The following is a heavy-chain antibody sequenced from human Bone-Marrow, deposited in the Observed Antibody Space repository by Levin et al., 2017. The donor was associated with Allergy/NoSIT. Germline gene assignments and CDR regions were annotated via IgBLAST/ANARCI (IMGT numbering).Heavy chain of an antibody. J-gene: IGHJ4*02. D-gene: IGHD3-22*01. Sequence: EASVKVSCKASGGTFRSYAITWVRQAPGLGLEWVGGIVPMFGTPNYAQKFQARVKITADESTNTAYMELSGLTSEDTAVYYCAREGSDTAGYYACWGQGTRVTVSS. V-gene: IGHV1-69*13. CDR3: AREGSDTAGYYAC. CDR2: IVPMFGTP. CDR1: GGTFRSYA.